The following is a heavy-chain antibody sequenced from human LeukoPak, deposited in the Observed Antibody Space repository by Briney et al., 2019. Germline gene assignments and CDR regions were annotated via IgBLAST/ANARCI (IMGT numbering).Heavy chain of an antibody. Sequence: TGGSLRLSCAASGFTVSSNYMSWVRQAPGRGLEWVSVIYSGGSTYYADSVKGRFTISRDNSKNTLYLQMNSLRAEDTAVYYCARAVGGYDLTFDYWGQGTLVTVSS. J-gene: IGHJ4*02. CDR2: IYSGGST. CDR1: GFTVSSNY. V-gene: IGHV3-53*01. D-gene: IGHD5-12*01. CDR3: ARAVGGYDLTFDY.